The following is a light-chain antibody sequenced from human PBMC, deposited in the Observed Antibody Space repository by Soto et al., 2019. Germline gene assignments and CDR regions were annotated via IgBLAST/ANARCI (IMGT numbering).Light chain of an antibody. CDR1: QGISSY. CDR2: AAS. V-gene: IGKV1-39*01. CDR3: QQTYVTPWT. Sequence: DIQMTQSPSSLSSSLVERVTITCRASQGISSYLNWYQQKPGKAPKLLMYAASSLQSGVPSRFSGTGSGTDFFLTISSLQPEDFATYYCQQTYVTPWTFGQGTKVDIK. J-gene: IGKJ1*01.